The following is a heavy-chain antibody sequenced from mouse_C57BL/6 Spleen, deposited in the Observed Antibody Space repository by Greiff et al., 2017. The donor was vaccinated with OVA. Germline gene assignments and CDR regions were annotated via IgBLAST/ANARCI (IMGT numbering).Heavy chain of an antibody. D-gene: IGHD2-2*01. CDR2: IYTRGGST. CDR3: ARSRGLRWYFDV. J-gene: IGHJ1*03. CDR1: GYTFTSYD. V-gene: IGHV1-85*01. Sequence: VQLQQSGPELVKPGASVKLSCTASGYTFTSYDIHWVKQRPGQGLEWIGWIYTRGGSTKYNEKFKGMATLTVDTSSRTAVMELNSLTSEDTAVYFSARSRGLRWYFDVWGTGTTVTVSS.